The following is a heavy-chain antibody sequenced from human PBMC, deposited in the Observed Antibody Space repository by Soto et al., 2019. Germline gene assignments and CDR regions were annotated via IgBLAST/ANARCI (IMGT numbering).Heavy chain of an antibody. Sequence: PSETLSLTCTVSGCSISSYYWSWIRQPPGKGLEWIGYIYYSGSTNYNPSLKGRVTISVDTSKNQFSLKLSSVTAADTAVYYCARHGAPIVATIRWWFDPWGQGTLVTVS. V-gene: IGHV4-59*08. D-gene: IGHD5-12*01. CDR2: IYYSGST. CDR3: ARHGAPIVATIRWWFDP. CDR1: GCSISSYY. J-gene: IGHJ5*02.